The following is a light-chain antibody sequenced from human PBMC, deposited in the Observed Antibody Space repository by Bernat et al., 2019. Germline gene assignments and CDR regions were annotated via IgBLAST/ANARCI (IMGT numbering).Light chain of an antibody. CDR1: SSNIGSNT. J-gene: IGLJ3*02. CDR2: SNN. V-gene: IGLV1-44*01. CDR3: AGGDDSLSGLV. Sequence: QSVLTQPPSASGTPGQRVTISCSGSSSNIGSNTVSCYQQLPGTAPKLLIYSNNQRPSGVPDRFSGSKSGTSASLAISGLQSEDEADYYCAGGDDSLSGLVFGGGTKLAVL.